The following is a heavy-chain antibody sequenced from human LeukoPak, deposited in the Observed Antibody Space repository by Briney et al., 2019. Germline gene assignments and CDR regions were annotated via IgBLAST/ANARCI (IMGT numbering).Heavy chain of an antibody. V-gene: IGHV4-34*01. CDR2: INHSGST. J-gene: IGHJ4*02. Sequence: SSETLSLTCAVYGGSFSVYYWSWIRQPPGKGLEWIGEINHSGSTNYNPSLKSRVTISVDTSKNQFSLKLSSVTAADTAVYYCARWGLYSSSSFDYWGQGTLVTLSS. CDR3: ARWGLYSSSSFDY. D-gene: IGHD6-6*01. CDR1: GGSFSVYY.